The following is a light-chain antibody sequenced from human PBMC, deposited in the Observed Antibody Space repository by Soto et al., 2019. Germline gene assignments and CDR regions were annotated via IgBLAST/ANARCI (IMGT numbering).Light chain of an antibody. CDR2: GAS. J-gene: IGKJ5*01. CDR1: QSISSRY. Sequence: ESVLTQSPGTLSLSPGERATISCRASQSISSRYLALYQQKPGQAPRLRIYGASTRSTGIPDRISGSGSGTDFSLTMSGLGPEDFAVYYCQQYGSASIRFGPGTRLEL. V-gene: IGKV3-20*01. CDR3: QQYGSASIR.